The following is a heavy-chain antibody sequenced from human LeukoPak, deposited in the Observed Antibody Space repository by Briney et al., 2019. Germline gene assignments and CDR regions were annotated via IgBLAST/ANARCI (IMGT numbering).Heavy chain of an antibody. D-gene: IGHD3-3*01. CDR1: GFTFSSYE. CDR2: ISSSGSTI. V-gene: IGHV3-48*03. CDR3: ARVHTSRFDP. J-gene: IGHJ5*02. Sequence: GSLRLSCAASGFTFSSYEMNWVRQAPGKGLEWVSYISSSGSTIYYADSVKGRFTISRDNAKNSLYLQMNSLRAEDTAVYYCARVHTSRFDPWGQGTLVTVSS.